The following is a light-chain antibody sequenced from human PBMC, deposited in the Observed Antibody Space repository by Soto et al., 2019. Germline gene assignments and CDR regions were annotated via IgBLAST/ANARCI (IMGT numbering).Light chain of an antibody. V-gene: IGLV2-14*01. CDR3: SSYTSSSTLV. CDR1: SSDVGGYNY. J-gene: IGLJ1*01. CDR2: DVS. Sequence: QSALTQPASLSGSPGQSITISCTGTSSDVGGYNYVSWYQQHPGKAPKLMIYDVSNRPSGVSNRFSGSKSGNTASLTISGLQADDEADYYCSSYTSSSTLVFGTGTKLTVL.